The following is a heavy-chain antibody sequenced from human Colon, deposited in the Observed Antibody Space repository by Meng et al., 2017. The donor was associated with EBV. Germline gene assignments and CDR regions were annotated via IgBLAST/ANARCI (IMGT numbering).Heavy chain of an antibody. CDR1: GGSISSRDYY. D-gene: IGHD5-18*01. Sequence: QVHLQESVPGRVKPSQPLSLTCTVSGGSISSRDYYRSLIRHPPQKGLELIGHIYYSRRTSSNPSLTSRVTRSVDPSTNQFSLKLRSFTAADTAVYYCARVGWRQWSFDLWGRGTLVTVSS. V-gene: IGHV4-30-4*01. J-gene: IGHJ2*01. CDR3: ARVGWRQWSFDL. CDR2: IYYSRRT.